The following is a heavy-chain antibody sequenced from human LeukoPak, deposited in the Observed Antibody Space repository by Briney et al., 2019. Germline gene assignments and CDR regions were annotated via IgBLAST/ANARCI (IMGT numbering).Heavy chain of an antibody. CDR3: ANHGNYDFWSGYYPY. J-gene: IGHJ4*02. V-gene: IGHV3-23*01. CDR2: ISGSGGST. Sequence: PGGSLRLSCAASGFTFSSYAMSWVRQAPGKGLEWVSAISGSGGSTYYADSVKGRFTISRDNSKNTLYLQMNSLRAEDTAVYYCANHGNYDFWSGYYPYWGQGTLVTVSS. CDR1: GFTFSSYA. D-gene: IGHD3-3*01.